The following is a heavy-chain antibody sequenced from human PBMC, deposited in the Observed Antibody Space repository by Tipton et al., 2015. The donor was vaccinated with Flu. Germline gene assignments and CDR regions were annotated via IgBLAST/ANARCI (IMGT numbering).Heavy chain of an antibody. CDR1: GGSFSGYY. J-gene: IGHJ4*02. CDR3: ASWLSSSWYSSYFDY. Sequence: TLSLTCAVYGGSFSGYYWSWIRQPPGKGLEWIGEINHSGSTNYNPSLKSRVTISVDKSKNQFSLKLSSVTAADTAVYYCASWLSSSWYSSYFDYWGQGTLVTVSS. CDR2: INHSGST. D-gene: IGHD6-13*01. V-gene: IGHV4-34*01.